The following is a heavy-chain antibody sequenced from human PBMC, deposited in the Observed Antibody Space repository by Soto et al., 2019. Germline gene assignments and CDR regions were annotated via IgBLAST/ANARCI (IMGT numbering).Heavy chain of an antibody. CDR2: INSDGSST. D-gene: IGHD3-10*01. CDR1: GFTFSSYW. CDR3: ARDKEPSWFGELLPLDY. V-gene: IGHV3-74*01. J-gene: IGHJ4*02. Sequence: PGGSLRLSCAASGFTFSSYWMHWVRQAPGKGLVWVSRINSDGSSTSYADSVKGRFTISRDNAKNTLYLQMNSLRAEDTAVYYCARDKEPSWFGELLPLDYWGQGTLVTVSS.